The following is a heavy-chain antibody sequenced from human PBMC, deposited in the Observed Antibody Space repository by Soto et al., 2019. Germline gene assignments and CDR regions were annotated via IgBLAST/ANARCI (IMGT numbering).Heavy chain of an antibody. Sequence: SETLSLTCIVSGGSITRRSSYWAWIRQPPGKGREWVGTFYDGNTYHNPSLRSRITIAVDTSKNQFSLKLNSLAAADTAFYYCATTRGLAVGGSFDYWGQGMLVTVSS. CDR1: GGSITRRSSY. CDR2: FYDGNT. CDR3: ATTRGLAVGGSFDY. D-gene: IGHD3-10*01. V-gene: IGHV4-39*01. J-gene: IGHJ4*02.